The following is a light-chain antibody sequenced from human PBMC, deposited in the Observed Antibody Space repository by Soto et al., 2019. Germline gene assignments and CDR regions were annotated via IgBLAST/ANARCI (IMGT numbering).Light chain of an antibody. CDR1: SSNIGIDT. CDR3: AAWDDSPSGPV. Sequence: QSVLTQPPSASGAPGQRVTISCSGSSSNIGIDTVNWYQQLPGTAPKLLIYSHNQRPSGVPDRFSGSKSGTSASLAISGLQSEDEADYYCAAWDDSPSGPVFGGGTKVTVL. CDR2: SHN. V-gene: IGLV1-44*01. J-gene: IGLJ2*01.